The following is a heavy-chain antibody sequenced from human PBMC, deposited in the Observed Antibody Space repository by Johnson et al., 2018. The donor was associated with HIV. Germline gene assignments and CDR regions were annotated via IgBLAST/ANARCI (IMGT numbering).Heavy chain of an antibody. CDR3: TRDTPPRGELLSGAFDV. V-gene: IGHV3-20*04. CDR1: GFTFTNYW. D-gene: IGHD1-26*01. Sequence: VQLVESGGGVVQPGGSLRLSCAASGFTFTNYWMSWVRQAPGKGLEWVSGISWKGGSTGYADSVKGRFTISKDNAKNSLYLQMNSLRVDDTAFYYCTRDTPPRGELLSGAFDVWGQGTMVTVSS. CDR2: ISWKGGST. J-gene: IGHJ3*01.